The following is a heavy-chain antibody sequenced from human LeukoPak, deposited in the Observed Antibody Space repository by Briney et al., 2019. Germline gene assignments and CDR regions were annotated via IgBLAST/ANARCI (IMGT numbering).Heavy chain of an antibody. CDR3: AREIREYCSSLGTYYYYGMDV. CDR2: IGTAGDT. CDR1: GFTFSSYD. V-gene: IGHV3-13*01. J-gene: IGHJ6*02. Sequence: GGSLRLSCAASGFTFSSYDMHWVRQATGKGLEWVSAIGTAGDTYYPGSVKGRFTISRENAKNSLYLQMNSLRAGDTAVYYCAREIREYCSSLGTYYYYGMDVWGQGTTVTVSS. D-gene: IGHD6-6*01.